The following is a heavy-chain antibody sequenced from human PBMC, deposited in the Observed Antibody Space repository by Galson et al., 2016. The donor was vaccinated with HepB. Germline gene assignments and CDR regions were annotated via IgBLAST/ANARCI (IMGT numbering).Heavy chain of an antibody. V-gene: IGHV3-33*01. CDR2: IWYDGSNT. Sequence: SLRLSCAASGFTFSHYGMHWVRQLPGKGPEWVAAIWYDGSNTHYADSVKGRFTISRDNSKNTLYLQMNTLRAEDTALYYCARDLHLAWDFDLWGRGTWVTVSS. J-gene: IGHJ2*01. CDR1: GFTFSHYG. CDR3: ARDLHLAWDFDL.